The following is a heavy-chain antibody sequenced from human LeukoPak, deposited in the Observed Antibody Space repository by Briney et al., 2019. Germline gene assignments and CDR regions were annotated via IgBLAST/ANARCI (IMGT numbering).Heavy chain of an antibody. CDR3: ARVSTGSEYFDY. J-gene: IGHJ4*02. CDR1: GFTFSSYE. Sequence: GGSLRLSCAASGFTFSSYEMNWVRQAPGKGLEWASYISRSGSTIFSADSVKGRFTTSRDNAKNSLFLQMNSLRAEDTAVYYCARVSTGSEYFDYWGQGTLVTVSS. CDR2: ISRSGSTI. V-gene: IGHV3-48*03.